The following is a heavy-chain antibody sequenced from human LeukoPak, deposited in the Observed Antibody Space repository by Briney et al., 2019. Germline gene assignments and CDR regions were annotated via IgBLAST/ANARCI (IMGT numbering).Heavy chain of an antibody. D-gene: IGHD6-13*01. Sequence: PGGSLRLSCAASGFTFSSYSMNWVRQAPGKGLEWVSYISSSSSTIYYADSVKGRFTISRDNAKNSLYLQMNSLRAEDTAVYYCARDLPTQQLVLYYYYYGMDVWGQGTTVTVSS. J-gene: IGHJ6*02. CDR2: ISSSSSTI. V-gene: IGHV3-48*04. CDR1: GFTFSSYS. CDR3: ARDLPTQQLVLYYYYYGMDV.